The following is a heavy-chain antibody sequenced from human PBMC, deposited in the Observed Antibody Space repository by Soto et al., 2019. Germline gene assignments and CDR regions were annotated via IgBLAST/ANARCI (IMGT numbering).Heavy chain of an antibody. V-gene: IGHV3-23*01. CDR1: GVTFSSYA. J-gene: IGHJ3*02. CDR3: SKSHLPAAMPGDAFDI. CDR2: ISGSGGST. D-gene: IGHD2-2*01. Sequence: GVFMRLSCAAFGVTFSSYAMSWARKTQGKGLEWVSAISGSGGSTYYADSVKGRFTISRDNSKNTLYLQMNSLRAEDTAVYYCSKSHLPAAMPGDAFDIWGQGTMVTVSS.